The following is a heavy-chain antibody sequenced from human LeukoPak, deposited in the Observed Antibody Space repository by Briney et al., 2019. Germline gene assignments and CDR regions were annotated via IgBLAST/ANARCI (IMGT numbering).Heavy chain of an antibody. V-gene: IGHV1-18*01. CDR1: GYTFTSFG. Sequence: GASVKVYCKASGYTFTSFGFSWVRQAPGQGLEWMGWINNQDENTNYAQKFQDRFIMTTDTSTNTARMELRSLRPDDTAVYYCTRDGDGRRWSDMMDSWGQGTLVIVSS. CDR3: TRDGDGRRWSDMMDS. J-gene: IGHJ4*02. D-gene: IGHD2-15*01. CDR2: INNQDENT.